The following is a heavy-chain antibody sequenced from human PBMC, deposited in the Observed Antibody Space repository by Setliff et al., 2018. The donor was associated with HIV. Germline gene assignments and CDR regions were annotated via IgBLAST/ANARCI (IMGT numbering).Heavy chain of an antibody. CDR2: IYYSGNT. J-gene: IGHJ4*02. D-gene: IGHD2-15*01. CDR3: ARGFPFCSGGNCRANYFDY. V-gene: IGHV4-39*07. CDR1: GGSISSISYY. Sequence: TSETLSLTCSVSGGSISSISYYWGWIRQPPGKGLEWIGNIYYSGNTYYNPSLKSRVTISVDTSKNQFSLKLSSVTAADTAVFYCARGFPFCSGGNCRANYFDYWGQGTLVTVSS.